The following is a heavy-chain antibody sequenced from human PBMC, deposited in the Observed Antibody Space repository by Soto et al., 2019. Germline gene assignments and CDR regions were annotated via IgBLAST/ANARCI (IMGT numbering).Heavy chain of an antibody. Sequence: GESLKISCKGSGYSFTSYLISWVRQMPGKGLEWMGRIDPSDSYTNYSPSFQGHVTISADKSISTAYLQWSSLKASDTAMYYCARHESFGSTYYYYGVDVWGQGTTVTVSS. CDR2: IDPSDSYT. CDR1: GYSFTSYL. D-gene: IGHD2-2*01. J-gene: IGHJ6*02. V-gene: IGHV5-10-1*01. CDR3: ARHESFGSTYYYYGVDV.